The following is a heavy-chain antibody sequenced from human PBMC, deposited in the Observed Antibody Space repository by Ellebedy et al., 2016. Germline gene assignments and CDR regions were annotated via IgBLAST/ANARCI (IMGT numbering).Heavy chain of an antibody. D-gene: IGHD1-26*01. Sequence: GESLKISXGSSEISFRGQVLNWVRRAPGKGLEWLSGISGSGGVTYYADSVKGRFTISRDNSENTLFLQMNSLRADDTAVYYCARGYLENSFDYWGQGTLVTVSS. CDR2: ISGSGGVT. CDR3: ARGYLENSFDY. V-gene: IGHV3-23*01. J-gene: IGHJ4*02. CDR1: EISFRGQV.